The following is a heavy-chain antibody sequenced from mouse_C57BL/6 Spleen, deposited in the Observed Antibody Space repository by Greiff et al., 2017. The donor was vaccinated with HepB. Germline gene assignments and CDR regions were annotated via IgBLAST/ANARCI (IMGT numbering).Heavy chain of an antibody. J-gene: IGHJ1*03. D-gene: IGHD2-5*01. CDR2: ISSGGSYT. CDR1: GFTFSSYG. CDR3: ARHEDYYSNYGYFDV. Sequence: DVKLVESGGDLVKPGGSLKLSCAASGFTFSSYGMSWVRQTPDKRLEWVATISSGGSYTYYPDSVKGRFTISRDNAKNTLYLQMSSLKSEDTAMYYCARHEDYYSNYGYFDVWGTGTTVTVSS. V-gene: IGHV5-6*02.